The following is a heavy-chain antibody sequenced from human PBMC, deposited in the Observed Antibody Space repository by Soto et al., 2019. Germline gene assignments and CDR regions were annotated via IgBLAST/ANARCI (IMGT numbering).Heavy chain of an antibody. Sequence: ASVKVSCKASGYTFTSYGISWVRQAPGQGLEWMGWISAYNGNTNYAQKLQGRVTMTTDTSTSTAYMELRSLRSDDTAVYYCARDRSRSSYWIYYYYYYCMDVRGQGPTVTVS. V-gene: IGHV1-18*01. CDR2: ISAYNGNT. CDR1: GYTFTSYG. CDR3: ARDRSRSSYWIYYYYYYCMDV. D-gene: IGHD6-13*01. J-gene: IGHJ6*02.